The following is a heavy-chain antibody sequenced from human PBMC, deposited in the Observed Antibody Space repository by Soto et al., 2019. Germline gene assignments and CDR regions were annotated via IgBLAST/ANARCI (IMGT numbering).Heavy chain of an antibody. CDR3: ARHGGYSSSWAAIYYYMDV. Sequence: GWIRQPPGKGLEWIGSIYYSGSTYYNPSLKSRVTISVDTSKNQFSLKLSSVTAADTAVYYCARHGGYSSSWAAIYYYMDVWGKGTTVTVSS. D-gene: IGHD6-13*01. V-gene: IGHV4-39*01. CDR2: IYYSGST. J-gene: IGHJ6*03.